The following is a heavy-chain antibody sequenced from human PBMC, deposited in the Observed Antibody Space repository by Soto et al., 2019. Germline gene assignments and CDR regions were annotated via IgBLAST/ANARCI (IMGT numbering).Heavy chain of an antibody. CDR2: ISFDDSNK. CDR1: GFSFGNHG. V-gene: IGHV3-30*03. J-gene: IGHJ4*02. CDR3: VSTRPD. Sequence: QVQLEESGGGIVQPGGSLRLSCVASGFSFGNHGMHWVRQARGKGLEWVALISFDDSNKKYADSVKGRFTISRDNSRNMLFLQMNSLRPDDTAVYYCVSTRPDWGQGTQVIVSS.